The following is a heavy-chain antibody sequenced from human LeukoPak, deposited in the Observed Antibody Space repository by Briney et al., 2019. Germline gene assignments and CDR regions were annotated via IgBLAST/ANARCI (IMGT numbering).Heavy chain of an antibody. J-gene: IGHJ4*02. CDR1: GGSISSSSDY. CDR3: ARRTASYYSYFDY. D-gene: IGHD3-10*01. V-gene: IGHV4-39*01. Sequence: SETLSLTCSVSGGSISSSSDYWGWIRQPPGKGLEWIACIYYSGNTYYNPSLKSRLNISVDTSKDRFSLTLSAVTAADTAVYYCARRTASYYSYFDYWGQGTLVIVSS. CDR2: IYYSGNT.